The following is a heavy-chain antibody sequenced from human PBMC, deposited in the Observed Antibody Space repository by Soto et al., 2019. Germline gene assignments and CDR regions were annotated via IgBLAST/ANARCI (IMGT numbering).Heavy chain of an antibody. Sequence: PGGSLRLSCAASGFTFSTHGMHWVRQAPGKGPEWVAVISHDGSKKYYVESVEGRFSISRDNSKSIVHLQMNNVRTEDTAVYYCAKDKGPYYDFWSGQRWLDPWGQGTLVTVSS. CDR3: AKDKGPYYDFWSGQRWLDP. D-gene: IGHD3-3*01. CDR2: ISHDGSKK. CDR1: GFTFSTHG. V-gene: IGHV3-30*18. J-gene: IGHJ5*02.